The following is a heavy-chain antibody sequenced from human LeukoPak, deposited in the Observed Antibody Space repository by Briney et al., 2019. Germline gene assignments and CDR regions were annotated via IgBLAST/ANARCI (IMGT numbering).Heavy chain of an antibody. J-gene: IGHJ6*03. CDR3: ARVSRYSSSWSSHYYYYIDV. D-gene: IGHD6-13*01. Sequence: SETLSLTCAVYGGTFSGYYWSWIRQPPGKGLEWIGEINHSGSTNYNPSLKSRVTISVDTSKNQFSLTLSSVTAADTAVYYCARVSRYSSSWSSHYYYYIDVWGKGTTVTISS. CDR2: INHSGST. CDR1: GGTFSGYY. V-gene: IGHV4-34*01.